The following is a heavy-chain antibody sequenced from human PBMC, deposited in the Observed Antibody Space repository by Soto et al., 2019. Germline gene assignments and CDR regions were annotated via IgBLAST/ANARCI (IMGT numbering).Heavy chain of an antibody. J-gene: IGHJ5*02. Sequence: SQTLSLTCAISGDSVSSNRAAWNWIRQSPSRGLEWLGRTYYRSKWYNDYAVSVKSRITINPDTSKNQFSLQLNSVTPEDTAVYYCARSLSPRYSYGENRFDPWGQGTXVTVSS. V-gene: IGHV6-1*01. CDR3: ARSLSPRYSYGENRFDP. CDR1: GDSVSSNRAA. CDR2: TYYRSKWYN. D-gene: IGHD5-18*01.